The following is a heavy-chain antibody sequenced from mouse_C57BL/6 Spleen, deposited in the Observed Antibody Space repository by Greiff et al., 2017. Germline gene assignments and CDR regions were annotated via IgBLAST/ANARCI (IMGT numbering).Heavy chain of an antibody. V-gene: IGHV1-75*01. CDR1: GYTFTDYH. CDR2: IFPGSGST. CDR3: ARGGYYLDY. J-gene: IGHJ2*01. Sequence: QVQLPQSGPELVKPGASVKISCKASGYTFTDYHINRVKQRPGQGLEWIGWIFPGSGSTYYNEKFKGKATLTVDKSSSTAYMLLSGLTSEDSAVYFCARGGYYLDYWGQGTTLTVSS.